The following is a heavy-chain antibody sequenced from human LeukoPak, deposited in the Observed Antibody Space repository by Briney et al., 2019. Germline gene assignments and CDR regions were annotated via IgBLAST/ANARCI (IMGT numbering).Heavy chain of an antibody. CDR1: GFTFSTYW. D-gene: IGHD6-19*01. J-gene: IGHJ3*02. V-gene: IGHV3-74*01. CDR2: INSDGTTT. Sequence: GGSLRLSCAASGFTFSTYWMYWVRQTPGQGLVWVSRINSDGTTTNYADSVRGRFTISRDNAKTTLFLQMNSLRAEDTAVYFCARAYQQWLPRSALDKWGQGPVVTVSS. CDR3: ARAYQQWLPRSALDK.